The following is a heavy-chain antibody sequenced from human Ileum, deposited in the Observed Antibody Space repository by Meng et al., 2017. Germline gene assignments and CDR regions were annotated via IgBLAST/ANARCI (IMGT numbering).Heavy chain of an antibody. D-gene: IGHD2-15*01. CDR1: GFTFGTYW. Sequence: GGSLRLSCAASGFTFGTYWMTWVRQAPGKGLEWVANIKQDGSEKYYVDSVNGRFTISRDNTKNSLYLQRDSLRVEDTAVYYCARAPGYCSGGSCFPCDYWGQGTLVTVSS. CDR3: ARAPGYCSGGSCFPCDY. CDR2: IKQDGSEK. J-gene: IGHJ4*02. V-gene: IGHV3-7*01.